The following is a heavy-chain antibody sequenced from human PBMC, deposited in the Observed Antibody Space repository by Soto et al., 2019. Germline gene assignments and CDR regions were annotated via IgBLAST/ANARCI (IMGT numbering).Heavy chain of an antibody. Sequence: PGESLKISCKGSGYTFTDYWIGWLRQLPVKGLVWMGIIYPGDSHTRYSPSFQGHVTITVDMSTSSAYVQWNTLKASDTAMYYYARHISNFRYYHSATDVWRQGTTVNLCS. J-gene: IGHJ6*01. CDR1: GYTFTDYW. V-gene: IGHV5-51*01. CDR2: IYPGDSHT. CDR3: ARHISNFRYYHSATDV. D-gene: IGHD4-4*01.